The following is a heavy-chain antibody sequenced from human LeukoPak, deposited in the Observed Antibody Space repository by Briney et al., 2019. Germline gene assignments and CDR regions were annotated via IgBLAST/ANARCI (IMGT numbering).Heavy chain of an antibody. CDR2: ISGSGGST. CDR1: GFTFSSYA. CDR3: AKAYYDSSGYYDYFDY. V-gene: IGHV3-23*01. D-gene: IGHD3-22*01. J-gene: IGHJ4*02. Sequence: QAGGSLRLSCAASGFTFSSYAMSWVRQAPGKRLEWVSAISGSGGSTYYADSVKGRFTISRDNSKNTLYLQMNSLRAEDTAVYYCAKAYYDSSGYYDYFDYWGQGTLVTVSS.